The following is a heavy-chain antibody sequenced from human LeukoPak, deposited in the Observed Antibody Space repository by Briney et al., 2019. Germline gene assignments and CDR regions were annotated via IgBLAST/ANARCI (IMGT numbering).Heavy chain of an antibody. CDR3: AKTGITMIIGRQNYFDY. J-gene: IGHJ4*02. Sequence: ASVKVSCKASGYTFTNYGISWVRQAPGQGLECMGWISAYNGNTKYVQKFQGRVTMTTDTSTSTAYMELRSLRSDDTAVYYCAKTGITMIIGRQNYFDYWGQGTLVTVSS. CDR2: ISAYNGNT. CDR1: GYTFTNYG. D-gene: IGHD3-22*01. V-gene: IGHV1-18*01.